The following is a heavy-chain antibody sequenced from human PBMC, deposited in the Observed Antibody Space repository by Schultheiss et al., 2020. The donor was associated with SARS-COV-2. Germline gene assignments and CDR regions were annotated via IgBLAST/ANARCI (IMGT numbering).Heavy chain of an antibody. CDR2: IYYSGSA. J-gene: IGHJ4*02. Sequence: SETLSLTCTVSGDSISSGDYYWNWIRQPPGKGLEWIGSIYYSGSAYYNPSLKSRVTISVDTSKNQFSLKLSSVTAADTAVYYCARRGGSGWHFDYWGQGTLVTVSS. CDR3: ARRGGSGWHFDY. CDR1: GDSISSGDYY. V-gene: IGHV4-39*07. D-gene: IGHD6-19*01.